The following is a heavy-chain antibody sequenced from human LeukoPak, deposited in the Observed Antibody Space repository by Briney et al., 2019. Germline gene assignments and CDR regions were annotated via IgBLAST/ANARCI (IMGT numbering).Heavy chain of an antibody. D-gene: IGHD2-2*01. CDR2: ISYDGSNK. V-gene: IGHV3-30-3*01. CDR1: GFTFSSYA. J-gene: IGHJ5*02. CDR3: ARDSIVVVPAAIVFGWLDP. Sequence: GRSLRLSCAASGFTFSSYAMHWVRQAPGKGLEWVAVISYDGSNKYYADSVKGRFTISRDNSKNTLYLQMNSLRAEDTAVYYCARDSIVVVPAAIVFGWLDPWGQGTLVTVSS.